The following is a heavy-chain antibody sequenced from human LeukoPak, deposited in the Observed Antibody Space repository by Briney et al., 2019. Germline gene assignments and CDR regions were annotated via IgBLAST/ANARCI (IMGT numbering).Heavy chain of an antibody. V-gene: IGHV3-21*01. Sequence: PGGSLRLSCAASGFTFSSYSMNWVRQAPGKGLEWVSSISSSSSYIYYADSVKGRFTISRDNAKNSLYLQMNSLRAEDTAVYYCARRVGAVAGTRVDYWGQGTPVTVSS. D-gene: IGHD6-19*01. J-gene: IGHJ4*02. CDR3: ARRVGAVAGTRVDY. CDR1: GFTFSSYS. CDR2: ISSSSSYI.